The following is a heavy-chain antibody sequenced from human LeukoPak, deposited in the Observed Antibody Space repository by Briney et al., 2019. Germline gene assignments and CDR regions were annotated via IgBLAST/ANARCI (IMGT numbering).Heavy chain of an antibody. J-gene: IGHJ4*02. CDR2: ISGSGGTT. Sequence: GGSLRRYCAGSGFTFYNSGMGWVRQAPGKGLEGVSAISGSGGTTYYAASVKARFTISRDDSKNTLYLQMNSLRAEDTAVYYCAIEQWELKYWGQGTLVTVSS. V-gene: IGHV3-23*01. D-gene: IGHD1-26*01. CDR3: AIEQWELKY. CDR1: GFTFYNSG.